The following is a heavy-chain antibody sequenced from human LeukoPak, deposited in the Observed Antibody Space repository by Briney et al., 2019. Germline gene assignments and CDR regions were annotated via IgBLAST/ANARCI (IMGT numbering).Heavy chain of an antibody. V-gene: IGHV1-2*02. CDR2: INPNSGGT. CDR1: GYTFTSYG. Sequence: ASVKVSCKASGYTFTSYGISWVRQAPGQGLEWMGWINPNSGGTNYAQKFQGRVTMTRDTSISTAYMELSRLRSDDTAVYYCARDGSPGIVGATKPDYWGQGTLVTVSS. CDR3: ARDGSPGIVGATKPDY. J-gene: IGHJ4*02. D-gene: IGHD1-26*01.